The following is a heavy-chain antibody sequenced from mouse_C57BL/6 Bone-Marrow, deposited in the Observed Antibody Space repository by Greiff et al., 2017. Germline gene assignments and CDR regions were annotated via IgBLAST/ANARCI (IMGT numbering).Heavy chain of an antibody. CDR2: IDPSDSYP. V-gene: IGHV1-59*01. CDR3: ARWRDGYYGGFAY. Sequence: QVQLQQPGAELVRPGTSVKLSCKASGYTFTSYWMHWVKQRPGQGLEWIGVIDPSDSYPNYNQKFKGKATLTVDTSSSTAYMQLSSLTSEDSAVYYCARWRDGYYGGFAYWGQGTLVTVSA. D-gene: IGHD2-3*01. CDR1: GYTFTSYW. J-gene: IGHJ3*01.